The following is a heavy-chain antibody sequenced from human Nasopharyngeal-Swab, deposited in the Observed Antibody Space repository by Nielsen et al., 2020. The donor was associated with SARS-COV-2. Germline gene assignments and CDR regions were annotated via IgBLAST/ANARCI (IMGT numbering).Heavy chain of an antibody. D-gene: IGHD2-2*01. V-gene: IGHV3-33*01. J-gene: IGHJ4*02. CDR1: GFTFSSYG. Sequence: GESLKISCAASGFTFSSYGMHWVRQAPGKGLEWVAVIWYDGSNKYYADSVKGRFTISRDNSKNTLYLQMHSLRADDTAIYYCASQLGHPDSWGQGTLVTVSS. CDR2: IWYDGSNK. CDR3: ASQLGHPDS.